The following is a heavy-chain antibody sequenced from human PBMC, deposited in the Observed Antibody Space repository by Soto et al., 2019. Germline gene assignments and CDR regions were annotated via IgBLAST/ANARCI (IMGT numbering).Heavy chain of an antibody. D-gene: IGHD6-13*01. CDR1: GFTFSSYD. CDR2: IGTAGDT. J-gene: IGHJ6*02. V-gene: IGHV3-13*01. Sequence: HPGGSLRLSCAASGFTFSSYDMHWVRQATGKGLEWVSAIGTAGDTYYPGSVKGRFTITRENAKNSLYLQMNSLRAGDTAVYYCARDLYGAYSSSWASGMDVWGQGTTVTV. CDR3: ARDLYGAYSSSWASGMDV.